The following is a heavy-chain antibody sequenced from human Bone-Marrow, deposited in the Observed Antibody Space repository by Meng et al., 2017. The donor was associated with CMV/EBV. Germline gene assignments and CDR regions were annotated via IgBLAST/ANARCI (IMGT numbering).Heavy chain of an antibody. Sequence: KVSCKGSGYSFTSYWIGWVRQMPGKGLEWMGIIYPGDSDTRYSPSFQGQVTISADKSISTAYLQWSSLKASDIAMYYCARHLGIVGATIDYWGQGTLVTVSS. D-gene: IGHD1-26*01. J-gene: IGHJ4*02. V-gene: IGHV5-51*01. CDR2: IYPGDSDT. CDR3: ARHLGIVGATIDY. CDR1: GYSFTSYW.